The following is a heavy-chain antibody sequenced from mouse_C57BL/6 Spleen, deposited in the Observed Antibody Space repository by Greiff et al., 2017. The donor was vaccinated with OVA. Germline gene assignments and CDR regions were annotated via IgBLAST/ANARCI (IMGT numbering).Heavy chain of an antibody. CDR1: GYTFTSYW. D-gene: IGHD1-1*01. CDR2: IDPNSGGT. J-gene: IGHJ2*01. Sequence: QVQLQQPGAELAKPGASVKLSCKASGYTFTSYWISWVKQRPGRGLEWIGRIDPNSGGTNYNEKFKSKATLTADKPSSTAYMQLSSLTSEDSAVYYCARGSGSSYGYFDYWGQGTTLTVSS. V-gene: IGHV1-72*01. CDR3: ARGSGSSYGYFDY.